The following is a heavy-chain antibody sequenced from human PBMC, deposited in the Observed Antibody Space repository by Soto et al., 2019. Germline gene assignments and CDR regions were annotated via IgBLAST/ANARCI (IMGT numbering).Heavy chain of an antibody. CDR2: INHSGST. CDR3: ARVRVRADFWRENRSYNWFDP. V-gene: IGHV4-34*01. Sequence: QVQLQQWGAGLLKPSETLSLTCAVYGGSFSGYYWSWIRQPPGKGLEWIGEINHSGSTNYNPSLKRRVTISVDTSKNQFSLKLSSLTDAPTAVYYCARVRVRADFWRENRSYNWFDPWGQGTLVTVSS. J-gene: IGHJ5*02. CDR1: GGSFSGYY. D-gene: IGHD3-3*01.